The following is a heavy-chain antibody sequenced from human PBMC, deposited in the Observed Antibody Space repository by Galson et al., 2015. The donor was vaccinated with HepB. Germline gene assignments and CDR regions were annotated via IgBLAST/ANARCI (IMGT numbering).Heavy chain of an antibody. D-gene: IGHD3-22*01. CDR3: ARGGIPITMRGCFQD. Sequence: SLRLSCAASGFTFSNYNMNWVRQAPGKGLEWVSYISSSSGTIHYADSVKGRFTISRDNAKNSLYLQMNSLRDGDTAVYYCARGGIPITMRGCFQDWRQGTLLTVSS. CDR2: ISSSSGTI. J-gene: IGHJ1*01. V-gene: IGHV3-48*02. CDR1: GFTFSNYN.